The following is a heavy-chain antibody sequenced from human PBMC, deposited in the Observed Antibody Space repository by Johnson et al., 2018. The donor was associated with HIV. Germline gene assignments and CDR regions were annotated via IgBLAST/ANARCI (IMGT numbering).Heavy chain of an antibody. CDR2: IWYDGSHK. V-gene: IGHV3-30-3*01. CDR3: AKDVLWGSGSVRGAFDV. D-gene: IGHD1-26*01. J-gene: IGHJ3*01. CDR1: GFTFSSYA. Sequence: QVQLVESGGGVVQPGRSLRLSCAASGFTFSSYAMHWVRQAPGKGLEWVAVIWYDGSHKYYADSVKGRFTISRDNSKNTLYLQMNSLRAEDTAVYYCAKDVLWGSGSVRGAFDVWGQGTMLTVSS.